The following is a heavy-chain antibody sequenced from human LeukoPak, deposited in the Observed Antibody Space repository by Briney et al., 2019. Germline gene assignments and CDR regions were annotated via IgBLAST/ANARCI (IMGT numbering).Heavy chain of an antibody. D-gene: IGHD5-12*01. Sequence: GGSLRLSCAASGFTFGSYAMSWVRQAPGKGLEWVSAISGSGDSTYYAVSVKGRFTISRDNFKNTLYLQTGTLRAEDTAVYYCAKAYKRDVVGTIKTSVDYWGQGTLVTVSS. CDR2: ISGSGDST. J-gene: IGHJ4*02. CDR3: AKAYKRDVVGTIKTSVDY. V-gene: IGHV3-23*01. CDR1: GFTFGSYA.